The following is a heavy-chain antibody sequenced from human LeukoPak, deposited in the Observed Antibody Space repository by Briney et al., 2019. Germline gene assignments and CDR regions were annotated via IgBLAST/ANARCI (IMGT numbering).Heavy chain of an antibody. V-gene: IGHV3-7*01. CDR2: VKEDGSQK. CDR1: GFTFSRYW. J-gene: IGHJ4*02. CDR3: AREAY. Sequence: GGSLGLSCAASGFTFSRYWMSWVRQAPGKGLEWVASVKEDGSQKNYADTVKGRFSISRDNAKKSLVLQMNSLRADDTAVYYCAREAYWGPGTLVTVSS.